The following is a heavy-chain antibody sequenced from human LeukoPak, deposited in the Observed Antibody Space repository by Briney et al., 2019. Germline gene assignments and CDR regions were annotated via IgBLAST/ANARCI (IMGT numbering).Heavy chain of an antibody. CDR2: ITPIFGAA. CDR1: GGTFSSYA. V-gene: IGHV1-69*06. Sequence: SVKVSCKASGGTFSSYAISWVRQAPGQGLEWMGGITPIFGAANYAQKFQGRLTITADKSTSTAYMELTSLTSEDTAVYYCASLRQVVTGWFDPWGQGTLVTVSS. J-gene: IGHJ5*02. CDR3: ASLRQVVTGWFDP. D-gene: IGHD4-23*01.